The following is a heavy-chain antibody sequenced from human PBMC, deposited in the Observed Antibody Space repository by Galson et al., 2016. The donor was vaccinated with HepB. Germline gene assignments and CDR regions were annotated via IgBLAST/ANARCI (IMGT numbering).Heavy chain of an antibody. Sequence: SLRLSCAASGFTFSDYGVNWVRQGPGTGLEWVSNINSRSTMIHYADSVKGRFTISRDNARNTLYLRMSSRGAEDTAVYYCARDRPCGSDCQNGYFDYWGQGSLVAVSS. CDR1: GFTFSDYG. J-gene: IGHJ4*02. CDR2: INSRSTMI. CDR3: ARDRPCGSDCQNGYFDY. V-gene: IGHV3-48*04. D-gene: IGHD2-21*02.